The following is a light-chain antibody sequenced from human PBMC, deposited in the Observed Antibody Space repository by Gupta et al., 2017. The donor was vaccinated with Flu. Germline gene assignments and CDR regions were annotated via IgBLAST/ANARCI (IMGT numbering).Light chain of an antibody. V-gene: IGKV3-20*01. J-gene: IGKJ4*01. CDR2: GAS. Sequence: ERATLSCRASQSGSSSYLAWYQQKPGQAPRLLIYGASSRATGIPDRFSGSGSGTDFTLTISRLEPEDFAVYYCQQYGSSPLTFGGGTKVEIK. CDR1: QSGSSSY. CDR3: QQYGSSPLT.